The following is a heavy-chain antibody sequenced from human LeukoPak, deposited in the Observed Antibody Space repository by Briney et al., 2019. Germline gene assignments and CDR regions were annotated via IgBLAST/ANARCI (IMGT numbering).Heavy chain of an antibody. CDR3: ARGGYSDYDLTGHY. CDR1: AYTFTCNY. Sequence: GASVKLTCKAYAYTFTCNYMPWMRQAPGQGLEWIGLIKPNNAGTNHAQNIEDRVTMTRDTSITTVYMEMSRLTSDDTAVYYCARGGYSDYDLTGHYWGQGTLVTVSS. V-gene: IGHV1-2*02. J-gene: IGHJ4*02. CDR2: IKPNNAGT. D-gene: IGHD5-12*01.